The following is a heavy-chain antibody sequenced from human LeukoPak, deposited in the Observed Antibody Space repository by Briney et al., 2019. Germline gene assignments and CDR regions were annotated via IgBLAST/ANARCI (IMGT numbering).Heavy chain of an antibody. J-gene: IGHJ4*02. CDR1: GFTFSSYG. V-gene: IGHV3-30*18. D-gene: IGHD3-22*01. CDR3: AKDRAYMIVVVPGGY. Sequence: GGSLRLSCAASGFTFSSYGMHWVRQAPGKGLEWVAVISYDGSNKYYADSVEGRFTISRDNSKNTLYLQMNSLRAEDTAVYYCAKDRAYMIVVVPGGYWGQGTLVTVSS. CDR2: ISYDGSNK.